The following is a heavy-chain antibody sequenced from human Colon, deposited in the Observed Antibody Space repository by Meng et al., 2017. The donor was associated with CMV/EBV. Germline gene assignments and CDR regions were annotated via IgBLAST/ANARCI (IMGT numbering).Heavy chain of an antibody. D-gene: IGHD2-2*01. CDR3: ARGAGSTSPYYYYYGMDV. CDR1: GFTFSSYA. Sequence: SCAASGFTFSSYAMHWVRQAPGKGLEWVAVISYDGSNKYYADSVKGRFTISRDNSKNTLYLQMNSLRAEDTAVYYCARGAGSTSPYYYYYGMDVWGQGTTVTVSS. J-gene: IGHJ6*02. CDR2: ISYDGSNK. V-gene: IGHV3-30-3*01.